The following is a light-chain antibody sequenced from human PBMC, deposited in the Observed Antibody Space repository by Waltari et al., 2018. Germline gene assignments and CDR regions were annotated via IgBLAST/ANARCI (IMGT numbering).Light chain of an antibody. CDR2: QNN. CDR3: QAWDTTTAI. Sequence: SYELTQPPSVSESPGQTASITCSGEKLGDKYTCWYHQKPGQSPMLVIYQNNKWPSGIPERFSGSNSGNTATLTISDTQAVDEADYYCQAWDTTTAIFGGGTKLTVL. CDR1: KLGDKY. V-gene: IGLV3-1*01. J-gene: IGLJ2*01.